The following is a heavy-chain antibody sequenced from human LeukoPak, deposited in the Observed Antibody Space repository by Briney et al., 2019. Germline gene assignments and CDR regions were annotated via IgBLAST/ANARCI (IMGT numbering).Heavy chain of an antibody. CDR3: ARSYSSSWYMNGNWFDP. Sequence: SETLSLTCTVSGGSISSYYWSWIRQPAGKGLEWIGRIYTSGSTNYNPSLKSRVTISVDTSKNQFSLKLSSVTAADTAVYYCARSYSSSWYMNGNWFDPWGQGTLVTVSS. J-gene: IGHJ5*02. CDR1: GGSISSYY. V-gene: IGHV4-4*07. CDR2: IYTSGST. D-gene: IGHD6-13*01.